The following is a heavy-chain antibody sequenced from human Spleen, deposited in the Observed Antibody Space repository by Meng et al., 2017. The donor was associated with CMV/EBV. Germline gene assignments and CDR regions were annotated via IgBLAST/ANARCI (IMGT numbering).Heavy chain of an antibody. CDR3: ATGSGDFDH. CDR1: GGSISSFY. V-gene: IGHV4-4*07. J-gene: IGHJ4*02. D-gene: IGHD1-26*01. Sequence: VRLDDSGPDLGKPSDTLSLTGSVSGGSISSFYWSWIRQPAGKGLEWIGRIYTSGSTNYNPSLKSRVTMSVDTSKNQISLRLRSVTAADTAVYYCATGSGDFDHWGQGTLVTVSS. CDR2: IYTSGST.